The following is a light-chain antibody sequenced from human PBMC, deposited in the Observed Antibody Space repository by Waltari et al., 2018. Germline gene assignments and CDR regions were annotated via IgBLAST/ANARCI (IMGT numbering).Light chain of an antibody. CDR1: QDIRNY. Sequence: DIQMTQSPSSLSASVRDRVTITCQASQDIRNYLNWYQQKTGKAPKLLIYDASNLETGVPSRFSGSGSGTDFTFTISSLQPEDTAIYYCQQSDNVPPLTFGGGTKVEIK. CDR2: DAS. J-gene: IGKJ4*01. V-gene: IGKV1-33*01. CDR3: QQSDNVPPLT.